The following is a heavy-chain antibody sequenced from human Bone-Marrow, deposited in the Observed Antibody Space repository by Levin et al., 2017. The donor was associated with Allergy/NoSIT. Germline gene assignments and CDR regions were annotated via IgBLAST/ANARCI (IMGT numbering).Heavy chain of an antibody. Sequence: GWSLRLFCSSSFFPFLPPFLGWARQAPGKGLEWVSTISHSGDNTFYADSVKGRFTVSLSQSTNTVYLQLSGLRVEDTAVYYCAKCLRPYYYMDVWGKGTTVIVSS. CDR3: AKCLRPYYYMDV. V-gene: IGHV3-23*01. CDR2: ISHSGDNT. J-gene: IGHJ6*03. CDR1: FFPFLPPF.